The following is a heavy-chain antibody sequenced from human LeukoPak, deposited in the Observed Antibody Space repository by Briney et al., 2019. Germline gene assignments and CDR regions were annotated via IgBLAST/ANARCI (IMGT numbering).Heavy chain of an antibody. D-gene: IGHD6-6*01. CDR3: AREYTSSSTAFDI. V-gene: IGHV4-34*01. CDR1: GGSFSGYY. J-gene: IGHJ3*02. Sequence: SETLSLTCAVYGGSFSGYYWSWIRQSPGKGLEWIGEISHRGNTNYNPSLKSRVTISIHTSTNHFSLKLSSVTAADTAVYFCAREYTSSSTAFDIWAKGQWSPSLQ. CDR2: ISHRGNT.